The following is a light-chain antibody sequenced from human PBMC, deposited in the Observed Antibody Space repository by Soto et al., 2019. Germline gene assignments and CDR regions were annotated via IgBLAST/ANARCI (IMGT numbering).Light chain of an antibody. Sequence: LTQSPAALSVSPGERVTLSCRASQGIGSTLAWYQQKPGKAPSLLIYTASTLQSGVPSRFSGSGSGTDFTLTINSLQPEDFATYYCQQLNSYPRTFGPGTKVDIK. V-gene: IGKV1-9*01. CDR3: QQLNSYPRT. CDR2: TAS. CDR1: QGIGST. J-gene: IGKJ3*01.